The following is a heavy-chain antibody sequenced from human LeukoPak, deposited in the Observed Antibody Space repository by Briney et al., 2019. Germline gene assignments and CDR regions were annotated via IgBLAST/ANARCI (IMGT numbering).Heavy chain of an antibody. J-gene: IGHJ4*02. CDR3: AKVYGAARQGAFDY. CDR2: ISGSGGST. CDR1: GFTFSSYA. D-gene: IGHD6-6*01. V-gene: IGHV3-23*01. Sequence: GGSLRLSCAASGFTFSSYAMSWVRQAPGKGLEWVSAISGSGGSTYYADSVKGRFTISRDNSKNTLYLQMDSLRAEDTAVYYCAKVYGAARQGAFDYWGQGTLVTVSS.